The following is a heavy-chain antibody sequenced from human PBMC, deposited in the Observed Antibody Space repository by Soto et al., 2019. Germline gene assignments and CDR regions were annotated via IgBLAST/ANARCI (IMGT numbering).Heavy chain of an antibody. J-gene: IGHJ4*02. V-gene: IGHV4-4*07. D-gene: IGHD3-10*01. CDR2: VYSSGTT. CDR1: GGSINSYW. CDR3: ARDIGSYAYGEGY. Sequence: SETLSLTCSVSGGSINSYWWSWIRQPAGKGLEWIGRVYSSGTTDYNPSLNSRATLSVETSRNQFSLKLSSVTAADTAVYYCARDIGSYAYGEGYWGQGIQVTVSS.